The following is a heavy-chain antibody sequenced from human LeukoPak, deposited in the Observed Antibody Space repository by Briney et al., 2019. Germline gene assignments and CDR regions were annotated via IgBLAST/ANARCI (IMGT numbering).Heavy chain of an antibody. D-gene: IGHD2/OR15-2a*01. J-gene: IGHJ4*02. Sequence: GESLKISCAASGFPFSSYGMGWVRQAPGKGLEWVSGISGGGATTYYADSVKGRFTISRDNSKNTLHLDMSSLRAEDTAEYYCAKTFGWPFYFDYWGQGTLVTVSS. CDR1: GFPFSSYG. V-gene: IGHV3-23*01. CDR2: ISGGGATT. CDR3: AKTFGWPFYFDY.